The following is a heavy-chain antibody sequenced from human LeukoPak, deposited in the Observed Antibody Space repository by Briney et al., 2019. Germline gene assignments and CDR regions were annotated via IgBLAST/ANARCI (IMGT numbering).Heavy chain of an antibody. CDR1: GFTFSSYS. V-gene: IGHV3-48*02. J-gene: IGHJ3*02. CDR3: ALGVTTVNAFDI. Sequence: GGSLRLSCAASGFTFSSYSMNWVRQAPGKGLEWVSYISSSSSTIYYADSVKGRFAISRDNAKNSLYLKINSLRDEDPAVYYCALGVTTVNAFDIGGQGTMVTVSS. CDR2: ISSSSSTI. D-gene: IGHD4-17*01.